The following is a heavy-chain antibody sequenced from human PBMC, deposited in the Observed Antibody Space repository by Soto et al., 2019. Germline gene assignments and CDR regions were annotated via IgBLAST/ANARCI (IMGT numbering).Heavy chain of an antibody. D-gene: IGHD6-19*01. Sequence: LQLQEWGPGLVKLSETLSLPGTVSGGSISSYYGSWIRQPPGKGLEWIGYIYYSGSTNYNPSLKSRVTISVDTSKNQFSLKLSSVTAADTAVYYCARLEYSSGWYRFGYWGQGTLVTVSS. CDR2: IYYSGST. CDR3: ARLEYSSGWYRFGY. J-gene: IGHJ4*02. V-gene: IGHV4-59*01. CDR1: GGSISSYY.